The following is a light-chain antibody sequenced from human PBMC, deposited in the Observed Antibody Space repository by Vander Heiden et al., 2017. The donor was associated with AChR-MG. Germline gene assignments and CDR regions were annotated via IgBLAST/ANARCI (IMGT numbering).Light chain of an antibody. V-gene: IGKV2-28*01. CDR3: RQALQSSIT. Sequence: LAMTPSSLPLSFTPGEPASIPCRSSKSRLHRKANNYVDWYLQKPGQSPQHLIYLGSNRASGVPDRFSGSGSGTDVTLNINRGEAGDVGVYYCRQALQSSITFGQGTRLEIK. J-gene: IGKJ5*01. CDR2: LGS. CDR1: KSRLHRKANNY.